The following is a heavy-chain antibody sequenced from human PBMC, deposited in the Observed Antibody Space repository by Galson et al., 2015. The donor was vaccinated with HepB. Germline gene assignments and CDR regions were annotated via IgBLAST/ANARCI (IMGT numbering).Heavy chain of an antibody. D-gene: IGHD1-1*01. CDR2: INPNSGGT. CDR3: ARAPKLERRRYWFDP. V-gene: IGHV1-2*02. Sequence: SVKVSCKASGYTFTGYYMHWVRQAPGQGLEWMGWINPNSGGTNYAQKFQGRVTMTRDTSISTAYMELSRLRSDDTAVYYCARAPKLERRRYWFDPWGQGTLVTVSS. J-gene: IGHJ5*02. CDR1: GYTFTGYY.